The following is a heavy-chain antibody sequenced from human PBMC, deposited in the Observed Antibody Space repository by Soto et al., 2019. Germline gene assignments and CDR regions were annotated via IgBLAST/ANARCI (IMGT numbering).Heavy chain of an antibody. J-gene: IGHJ6*02. CDR3: ARDVRELERRNVNYYYYGMDV. D-gene: IGHD1-1*01. CDR1: GGSISSYY. CDR2: IYYSGST. V-gene: IGHV4-59*01. Sequence: KTSETLSLISTVSGGSISSYYWSWIRQPPEKGLEWIGYIYYSGSTNYNPSLKSRVTISVDTSKNQFSLKLSSVTAADTAVYYCARDVRELERRNVNYYYYGMDVWGQGTTVTVSS.